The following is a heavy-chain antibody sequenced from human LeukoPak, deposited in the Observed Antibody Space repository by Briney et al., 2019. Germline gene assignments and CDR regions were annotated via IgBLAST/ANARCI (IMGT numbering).Heavy chain of an antibody. D-gene: IGHD1-26*01. V-gene: IGHV3-48*01. Sequence: GGSLRLSCAASGFTFGSYSMNWVRQAPGKGLEWVSYISSSSSTIYYADSVKGRFTISRDNAKNSLYLQMNSLRAEDTAVYYCARAAGSDSGSYFDYWGQGTLVTVSS. CDR1: GFTFGSYS. J-gene: IGHJ4*02. CDR3: ARAAGSDSGSYFDY. CDR2: ISSSSSTI.